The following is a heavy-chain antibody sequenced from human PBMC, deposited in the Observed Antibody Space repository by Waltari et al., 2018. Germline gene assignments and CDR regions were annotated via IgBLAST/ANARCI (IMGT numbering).Heavy chain of an antibody. D-gene: IGHD3-10*01. CDR2: IYTRGST. CDR3: ASTMVRGVRTYYFDY. Sequence: QVQLQESGPGLVKPSQTLSLTCTVSGGSISSGSYYWSWIRQPAGKGLERIGRIYTRGSTNYNPSLNIRVTISVDTSKNQFSLKLSSVTAADTAVYYCASTMVRGVRTYYFDYWGQGTLVTVSS. V-gene: IGHV4-61*02. CDR1: GGSISSGSYY. J-gene: IGHJ4*02.